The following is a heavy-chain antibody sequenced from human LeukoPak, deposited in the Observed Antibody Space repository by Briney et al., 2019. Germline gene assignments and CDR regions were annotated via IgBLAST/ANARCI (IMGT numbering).Heavy chain of an antibody. Sequence: GGSLRLSCAASGFTFSSYGMHWVRQAPGKGLEWVAFIRYDGSNKYYADSVKGRFTISRDNSKNTLYLQMNSLRAEDTAVYYCAKDLSGSYNWFDPWGQGTLATVSS. V-gene: IGHV3-30*02. CDR2: IRYDGSNK. J-gene: IGHJ5*02. CDR1: GFTFSSYG. D-gene: IGHD1-26*01. CDR3: AKDLSGSYNWFDP.